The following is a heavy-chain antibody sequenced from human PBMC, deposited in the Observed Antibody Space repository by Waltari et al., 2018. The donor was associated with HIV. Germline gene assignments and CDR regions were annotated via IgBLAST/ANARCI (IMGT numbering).Heavy chain of an antibody. D-gene: IGHD3-16*01. Sequence: QLQESGPALVKPSETLSPSCPVSGVPLTRQTYYWGWVRQSPGQRLDWIASVYYGGKTYNNPSLKSRLSLSLDTSKNRLSLNVTSVTAADTAVYYCARHSGPYVHFFDLWGRGTLVTVTS. J-gene: IGHJ2*01. CDR3: ARHSGPYVHFFDL. V-gene: IGHV4-39*01. CDR2: VYYGGKT. CDR1: GVPLTRQTYY.